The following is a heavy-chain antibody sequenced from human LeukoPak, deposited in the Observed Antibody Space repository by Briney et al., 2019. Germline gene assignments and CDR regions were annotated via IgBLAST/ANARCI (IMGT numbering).Heavy chain of an antibody. CDR1: GFTFSSYW. V-gene: IGHV3-7*01. J-gene: IGHJ6*04. CDR2: MRQDGGEI. Sequence: GVLRLSCAASGFTFSSYWMSWVRQAPGKGLEWVANMRQDGGEIYYVDSVKGRFTISRDNAKNSLYLQMNSLRAEDTAVYYCAELGITMIGGVWGKGTTVTISS. D-gene: IGHD3-10*02. CDR3: AELGITMIGGV.